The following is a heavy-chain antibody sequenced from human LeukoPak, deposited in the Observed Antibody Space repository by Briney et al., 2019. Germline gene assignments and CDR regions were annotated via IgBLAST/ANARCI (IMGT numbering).Heavy chain of an antibody. CDR3: ARDSEDYYYYGMDV. CDR2: IYTSGST. CDR1: GDSISSGHYY. J-gene: IGHJ6*02. Sequence: SETLSLTCTVSGDSISSGHYYWSWIRQHPGKGLEWIGRIYTSGSTNYNPSLKSRVTMSVDTSKNQFSLKLSSVTAADTAVYYCARDSEDYYYYGMDVWGQGTTVTVSS. V-gene: IGHV4-61*02.